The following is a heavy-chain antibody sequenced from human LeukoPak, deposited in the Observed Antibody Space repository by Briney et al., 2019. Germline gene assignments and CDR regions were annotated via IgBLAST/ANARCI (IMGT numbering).Heavy chain of an antibody. CDR1: GYTFTGYS. J-gene: IGHJ6*03. Sequence: ASVKVSCKASGYTFTGYSIHWVRQAPGQGPEWMGRINPDGSVTKSARKFQGRVTMTRDTSISTAYMELSRLRSDDTAVYYCARGVTGTTATLTYYYYIDVWGKGTTVTVSS. V-gene: IGHV1-2*06. D-gene: IGHD1-7*01. CDR3: ARGVTGTTATLTYYYYIDV. CDR2: INPDGSVT.